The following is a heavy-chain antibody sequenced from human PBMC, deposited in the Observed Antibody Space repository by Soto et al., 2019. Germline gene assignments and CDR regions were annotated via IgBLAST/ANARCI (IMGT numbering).Heavy chain of an antibody. V-gene: IGHV1-58*02. Sequence: QMQLVQSGPEVKKPGTSVTVSCKASGFTFTSSAMQWVRQARGQRLEWIGWIVVGSGNTNYAQKFKERVTITRDISTSTAYMELSSLRSEDTAVYYCAADPLVHPNNAFDIWGQGTIVTVSS. J-gene: IGHJ3*02. CDR2: IVVGSGNT. CDR1: GFTFTSSA. D-gene: IGHD2-8*02. CDR3: AADPLVHPNNAFDI.